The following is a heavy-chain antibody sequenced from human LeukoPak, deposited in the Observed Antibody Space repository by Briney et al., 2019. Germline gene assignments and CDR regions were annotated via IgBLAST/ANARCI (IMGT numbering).Heavy chain of an antibody. Sequence: GGSLRLSCAASGFTFSSYAMHWVRQAPGKGLEWVAVISYDGSNKYYADSVKGRFTISRDNSKNTLYLQMNSLRAEDTAVYYCAKSPHYYDSSILPFDYWGQGTLVTVSS. J-gene: IGHJ4*02. CDR3: AKSPHYYDSSILPFDY. D-gene: IGHD3-22*01. CDR1: GFTFSSYA. CDR2: ISYDGSNK. V-gene: IGHV3-30-3*02.